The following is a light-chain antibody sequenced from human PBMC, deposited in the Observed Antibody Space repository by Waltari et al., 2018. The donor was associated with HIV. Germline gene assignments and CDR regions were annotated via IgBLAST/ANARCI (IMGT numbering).Light chain of an antibody. V-gene: IGKV3-15*01. CDR2: DAS. Sequence: EIVMTQSPASLSVSPGERVTLSCRASQSVSSDLAWYQQKPGQVTRLLIYDASTRATGIPTGFSGSGSGTEFTLTISSLQSEDFAVYYCQQYINWPPYTFGQGTKLQIK. J-gene: IGKJ2*01. CDR3: QQYINWPPYT. CDR1: QSVSSD.